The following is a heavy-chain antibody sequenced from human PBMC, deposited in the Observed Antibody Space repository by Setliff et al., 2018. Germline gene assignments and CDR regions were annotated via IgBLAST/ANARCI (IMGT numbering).Heavy chain of an antibody. V-gene: IGHV1-18*01. J-gene: IGHJ4*02. Sequence: GASVKVSCKASGYTFVNYGVSWVRQAPGQGVEWMGWISTYSGAIKNVPKFRDRVTMTTDASRNTLFLQMNSLTAEDTAVYYCAKDTPYYSNTGYYCFDYWGQGALVTVSS. CDR3: AKDTPYYSNTGYYCFDY. CDR1: GYTFVNYG. CDR2: ISTYSGAI. D-gene: IGHD3-9*01.